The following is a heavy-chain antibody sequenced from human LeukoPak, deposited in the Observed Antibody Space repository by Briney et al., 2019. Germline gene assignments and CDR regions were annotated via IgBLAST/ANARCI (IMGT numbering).Heavy chain of an antibody. V-gene: IGHV3-74*01. J-gene: IGHJ4*02. D-gene: IGHD2-15*01. CDR1: GFTFNGHW. CDR3: TRDAGFCSGGRCFPSGPADY. CDR2: IISDGSST. Sequence: GGSLRLSCAASGFTFNGHWMHWVRQAPGKGLMWVSQIISDGSSTNYADSVMGRFTISRDNAKNTLYLQMNSLRAEDTAVYYCTRDAGFCSGGRCFPSGPADYWGQGTLVTVSS.